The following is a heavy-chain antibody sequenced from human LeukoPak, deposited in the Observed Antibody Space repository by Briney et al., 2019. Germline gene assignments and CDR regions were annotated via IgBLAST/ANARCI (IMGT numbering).Heavy chain of an antibody. D-gene: IGHD6-19*01. CDR3: ARESMVAVAGTQLDY. Sequence: GGSLRLSCTVSGFTVSSNSMSWVRQAPGKGLEWVSFIYTTGNTRNSDSVKGRFTISRDSSKNTLYLQMNSLRAKDTAVYYCARESMVAVAGTQLDYWGQGTLVTVSS. CDR1: GFTVSSNS. V-gene: IGHV3-66*03. CDR2: IYTTGNT. J-gene: IGHJ4*02.